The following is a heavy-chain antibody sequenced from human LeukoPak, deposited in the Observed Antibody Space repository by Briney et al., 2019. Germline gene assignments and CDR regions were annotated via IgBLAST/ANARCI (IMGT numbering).Heavy chain of an antibody. CDR2: IKQDGSEK. D-gene: IGHD1-26*01. Sequence: GGSLTLSCAASGFTFSSYWMSWVRQAPGKGLEWVANIKQDGSEKYYVDSVKGRFTISRDNAKNSLYLQMNSLRAEDTAVYYCARDVWELRSRRDYYYMDVWGKGTTVTVSS. J-gene: IGHJ6*03. V-gene: IGHV3-7*01. CDR1: GFTFSSYW. CDR3: ARDVWELRSRRDYYYMDV.